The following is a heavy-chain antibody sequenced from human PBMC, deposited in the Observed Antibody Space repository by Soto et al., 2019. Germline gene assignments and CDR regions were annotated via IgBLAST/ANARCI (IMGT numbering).Heavy chain of an antibody. V-gene: IGHV1-18*04. CDR2: ISTSSGNT. CDR1: GYTFTTYG. D-gene: IGHD2-2*01. J-gene: IGHJ4*02. CDR3: AREYCSSISCYGVEY. Sequence: QVHLVQSGVEVKKPGASVKVSCKASGYTFTTYGISWVRQAPGQGLEWMGWISTSSGNTKYAQKVEGRAPMTTVTSTSTAYMELRSLRSDDTAFYYCAREYCSSISCYGVEYWGQGILVTVSS.